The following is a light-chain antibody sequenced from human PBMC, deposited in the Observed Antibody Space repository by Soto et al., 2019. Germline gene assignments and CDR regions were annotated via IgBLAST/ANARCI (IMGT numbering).Light chain of an antibody. V-gene: IGLV1-44*01. J-gene: IGLJ1*01. CDR1: NSNIGTNT. CDR3: AAWDDSLGAYV. CDR2: TNN. Sequence: SVLTQPPSASATPGQRVTISCSGNNSNIGTNTVNWYQQLPGTAPRLLIYTNNQRPSGVPQRFSGSKTGTSASLAIGGLQSEDGADYYCAAWDDSLGAYVFGTGTKVTVL.